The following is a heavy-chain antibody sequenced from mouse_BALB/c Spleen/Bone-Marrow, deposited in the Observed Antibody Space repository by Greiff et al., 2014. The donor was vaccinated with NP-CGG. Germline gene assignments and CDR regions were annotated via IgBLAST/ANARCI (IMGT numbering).Heavy chain of an antibody. Sequence: VQLQQPGAELVKPGASVKLSCTASGFNIKDTYMHWVKQRPEQGLEWIGRIDPANGNTKYDPKFQGKATITADTSSNTAYLQLSSLTSEDTAVYCCAVYYYGSSLFAYWGQGTLVTVSA. D-gene: IGHD1-1*01. J-gene: IGHJ3*01. CDR1: GFNIKDTY. CDR3: AVYYYGSSLFAY. CDR2: IDPANGNT. V-gene: IGHV14-3*02.